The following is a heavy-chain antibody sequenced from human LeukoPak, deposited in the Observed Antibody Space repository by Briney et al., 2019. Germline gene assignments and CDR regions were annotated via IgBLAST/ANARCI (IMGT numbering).Heavy chain of an antibody. J-gene: IGHJ4*02. CDR3: AKVKEAWTIDY. CDR2: ISAYNGDT. D-gene: IGHD1-1*01. CDR1: GYTFTSYG. Sequence: ASVKVSCKASGYTFTSYGINWVRQAPGQGLEWMGWISAYNGDTNYAQKLQGRVTMTRNTSIRTAYMELSSLRSEDTAIYYCAKVKEAWTIDYWGQGTLVTVSS. V-gene: IGHV1-18*01.